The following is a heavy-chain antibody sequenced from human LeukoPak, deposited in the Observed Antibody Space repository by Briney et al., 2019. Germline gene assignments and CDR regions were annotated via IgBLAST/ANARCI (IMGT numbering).Heavy chain of an antibody. D-gene: IGHD2-21*01. V-gene: IGHV4-34*01. CDR1: GGSFSGYY. Sequence: PSETLSLTCAVYGGSFSGYYWSWIRQPPGKGLEWIGEINHSGSTNYNPSLKSRVTISVDTSKNQFSLKLRSVTAADTAVYYCARGVEETDYSRRLRFDPWGQGTLVTVSS. CDR2: INHSGST. J-gene: IGHJ5*02. CDR3: ARGVEETDYSRRLRFDP.